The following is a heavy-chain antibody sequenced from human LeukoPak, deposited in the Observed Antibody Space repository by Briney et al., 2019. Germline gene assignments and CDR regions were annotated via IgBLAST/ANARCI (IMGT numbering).Heavy chain of an antibody. D-gene: IGHD6-19*01. CDR2: IYHSGST. Sequence: SETLSLTCAVYGGSFSGYYWSWIRQPPGKGLEWIGEIYHSGSTNYNPSLKSRVTISVDKSKNQFSLKLSSVTAADTAVYYCARDDDITSGGFDPWGQGTLVTVSS. CDR1: GGSFSGYY. V-gene: IGHV4-34*01. J-gene: IGHJ5*02. CDR3: ARDDDITSGGFDP.